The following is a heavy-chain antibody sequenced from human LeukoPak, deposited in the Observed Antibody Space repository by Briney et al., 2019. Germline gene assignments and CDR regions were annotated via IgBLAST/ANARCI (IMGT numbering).Heavy chain of an antibody. V-gene: IGHV4-31*03. D-gene: IGHD3-22*01. CDR2: IYYSGST. CDR3: ARGVYYYNSSGYYNLHYFDY. Sequence: PSETLSLTGTVSGGSISSGGYYWSWIRQHPGKGREWIGYIYYSGSTYYNPSLKSRVTISVDTSKNQFSLKLSSVTAADTAVYYCARGVYYYNSSGYYNLHYFDYWGQGTLVTVSS. CDR1: GGSISSGGYY. J-gene: IGHJ4*02.